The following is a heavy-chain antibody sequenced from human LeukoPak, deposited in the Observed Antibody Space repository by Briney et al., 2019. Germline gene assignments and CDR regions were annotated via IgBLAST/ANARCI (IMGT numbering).Heavy chain of an antibody. Sequence: SGGSLRLSCAASGFTFSSYSMNWVRQAPGKGLEWVSYISSGSSTIYYADSVKGRFTISRDNAKNSLYLQMNSLRAEDTAVYYCARTRRDGYNYGDYWGQGTLVTVSS. V-gene: IGHV3-48*04. CDR2: ISSGSSTI. CDR3: ARTRRDGYNYGDY. CDR1: GFTFSSYS. D-gene: IGHD5-24*01. J-gene: IGHJ4*02.